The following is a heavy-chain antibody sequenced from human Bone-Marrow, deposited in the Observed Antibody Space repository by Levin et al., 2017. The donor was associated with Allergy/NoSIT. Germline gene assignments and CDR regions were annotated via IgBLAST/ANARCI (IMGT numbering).Heavy chain of an antibody. CDR2: INPNTGGR. V-gene: IGHV1-2*02. Sequence: ASVKVSCKASGYSFTDYYMHWVRQAPGQGLEWVGWINPNTGGRNYAQKFQGRVTVTRDTSSSTVYMELSSLTSDDTAFYYCARDQGRDVVRGVTEDYWGQGTLVTVSS. CDR1: GYSFTDYY. J-gene: IGHJ4*02. D-gene: IGHD3-10*01. CDR3: ARDQGRDVVRGVTEDY.